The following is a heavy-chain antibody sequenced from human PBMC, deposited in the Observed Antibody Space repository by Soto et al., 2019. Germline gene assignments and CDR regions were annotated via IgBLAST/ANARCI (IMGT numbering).Heavy chain of an antibody. CDR2: IKSKTDGGTT. D-gene: IGHD3-16*02. CDR1: GFTFSNAW. J-gene: IGHJ4*02. CDR3: TTAPHTLRSYDYIWGSYRSSPFDY. Sequence: GGSLRLSCAASGFTFSNAWMSWVRQAPGKGLERVGRIKSKTDGGTTDYAAPVKGRFTISRDDSKNTLYLQMNSLKTEDTAVYYCTTAPHTLRSYDYIWGSYRSSPFDYWGQGTLVTVSS. V-gene: IGHV3-15*01.